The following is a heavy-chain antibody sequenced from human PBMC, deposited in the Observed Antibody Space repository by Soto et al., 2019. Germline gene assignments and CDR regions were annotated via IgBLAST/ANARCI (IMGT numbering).Heavy chain of an antibody. D-gene: IGHD3-3*01. J-gene: IGHJ6*02. CDR1: GGSISSCSYY. Sequence: WETLSLRCTVSGGSISSCSYYWGWIRQPPGKGLEWIGSIYYSGSTYYNPSLKSLVTISRDNSKNRLYLQMNSLRAEDTAVYYCVIFGVVIIARMDVWGQGTTVTVSS. CDR3: VIFGVVIIARMDV. CDR2: IYYSGST. V-gene: IGHV4-39*07.